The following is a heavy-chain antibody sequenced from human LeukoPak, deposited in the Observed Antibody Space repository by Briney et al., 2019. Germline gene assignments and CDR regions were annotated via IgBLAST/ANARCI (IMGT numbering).Heavy chain of an antibody. CDR3: AKDLVTPSSSYFVY. CDR1: GFTFSSYG. D-gene: IGHD4-23*01. V-gene: IGHV3-30*02. CDR2: IRYDGSNK. Sequence: GGSLRLSCAASGFTFSSYGMHWVRQAPGKGLEWVAFIRYDGSNKYYADSVKGRFTISRDNSKNTLYLQMNSLRAEDTAVYYCAKDLVTPSSSYFVYWGQGTLVTVSS. J-gene: IGHJ4*02.